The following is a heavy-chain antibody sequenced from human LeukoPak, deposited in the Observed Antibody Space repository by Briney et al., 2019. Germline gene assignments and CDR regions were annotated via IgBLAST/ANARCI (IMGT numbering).Heavy chain of an antibody. J-gene: IGHJ4*02. V-gene: IGHV4-59*01. D-gene: IGHD3-22*01. CDR2: IYYSGST. CDR3: ARTIKTYYYDSSGTFDY. Sequence: SQTLSLTCTVSGGSISSYYWSWIRQPPGKGLEWIGYIYYSGSTNYNPSLKSRVTISVDTSKNQFSLKLSSVAAADTAVYYSARTIKTYYYDSSGTFDYWGQGTLVTVSS. CDR1: GGSISSYY.